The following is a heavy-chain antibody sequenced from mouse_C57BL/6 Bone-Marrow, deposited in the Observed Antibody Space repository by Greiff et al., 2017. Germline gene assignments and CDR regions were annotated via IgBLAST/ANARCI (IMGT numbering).Heavy chain of an antibody. D-gene: IGHD2-4*01. CDR2: IRSKSNNYAT. V-gene: IGHV10-1*01. Sequence: EVKVEESGGGLVQPKGSLKLSCAASGFSFNTYAMNWVRQAPGKGLEWVARIRSKSNNYATYYADSVKDRFTISRDDSESMLYLQMNNLKTEDTAMYYCVLTPYYDEFAYWGQGTLVTVSA. CDR1: GFSFNTYA. J-gene: IGHJ3*01. CDR3: VLTPYYDEFAY.